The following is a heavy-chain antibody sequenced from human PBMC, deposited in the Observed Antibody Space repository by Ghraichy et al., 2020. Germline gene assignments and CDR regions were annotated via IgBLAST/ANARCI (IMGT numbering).Heavy chain of an antibody. D-gene: IGHD5-24*01. CDR3: ARRPWLPLPYYYYYGMDV. V-gene: IGHV4-34*01. Sequence: SETLSLTCAVYGGSFSGYYWSWIRQPPGKGLEWIGEINHSGSTNYNPSLKSRVTISVDTSKNQFSLKLSSVTAADTAVYYCARRPWLPLPYYYYYGMDVWGQGTTVTVSS. J-gene: IGHJ6*02. CDR2: INHSGST. CDR1: GGSFSGYY.